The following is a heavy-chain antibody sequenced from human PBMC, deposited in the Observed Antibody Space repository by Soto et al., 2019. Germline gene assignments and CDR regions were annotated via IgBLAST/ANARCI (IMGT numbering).Heavy chain of an antibody. J-gene: IGHJ4*02. Sequence: ASVKVSCKASGYTFTSYYMHWVRQAPGQGLEWMGIINPSGGTTSYAQKFQGRVTMTRDTSTSTVYMELSSLRSEDTAVYYCARETNYYDSSGSLGYWGQGTLVTVSS. CDR2: INPSGGTT. CDR3: ARETNYYDSSGSLGY. D-gene: IGHD3-22*01. CDR1: GYTFTSYY. V-gene: IGHV1-46*01.